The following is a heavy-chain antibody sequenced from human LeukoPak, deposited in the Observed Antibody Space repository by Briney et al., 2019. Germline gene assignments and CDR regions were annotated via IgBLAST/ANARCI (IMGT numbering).Heavy chain of an antibody. CDR2: IIPIFGTA. J-gene: IGHJ5*02. CDR3: AREGQQLVLYNWFDP. Sequence: SVKVSCKASGGTFSSYAISWVRQAPGQGLEWMGGIIPIFGTANYAQKFQGRVTITADESTSTAYMELSSLRSEDTAMYYCAREGQQLVLYNWFDPWGQGTLVTVSS. CDR1: GGTFSSYA. D-gene: IGHD6-13*01. V-gene: IGHV1-69*13.